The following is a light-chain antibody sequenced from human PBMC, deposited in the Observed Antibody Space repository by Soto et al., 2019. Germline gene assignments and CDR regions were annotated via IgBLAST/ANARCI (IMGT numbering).Light chain of an antibody. J-gene: IGKJ5*01. Sequence: PGEQATLSCRASQSVSGSLGWYQQKPGQAPRLIIYDASVRATGIPARFSGSGSGTDFTLTISSLEPEDFAVYYCQQDYNLPFNCGQGTRLAIK. V-gene: IGKV3-11*01. CDR2: DAS. CDR1: QSVSGS. CDR3: QQDYNLPFN.